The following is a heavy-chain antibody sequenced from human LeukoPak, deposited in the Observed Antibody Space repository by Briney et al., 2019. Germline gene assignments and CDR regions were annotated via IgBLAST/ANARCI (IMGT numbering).Heavy chain of an antibody. CDR1: AYNFTSFW. V-gene: IGHV5-51*01. CDR3: AQGGVVGATDGENAFDI. CDR2: IYPGDSDT. D-gene: IGHD1-26*01. Sequence: GGSLRLSCKGSAYNFTSFWIGWVRQMPGKGLEWMGIIYPGDSDTRYSPSFQGQVSISADKSISSAYLQWSSLKASDSAMYYCAQGGVVGATDGENAFDIWGQGTMVTVSS. J-gene: IGHJ3*02.